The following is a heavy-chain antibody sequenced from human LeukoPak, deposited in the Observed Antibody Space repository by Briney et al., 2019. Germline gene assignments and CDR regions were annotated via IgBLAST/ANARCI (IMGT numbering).Heavy chain of an antibody. Sequence: GGSLRLSCSASGFTFSSYNMNWVRQAPGKGLEWVSSISSSSSYIYYADSVKGRFTISRDNAKNSLYLQMNSLRAEDTAVYYCARGDYYYDSSGYPPAMDYWGQGTLVTVSS. CDR2: ISSSSSYI. CDR3: ARGDYYYDSSGYPPAMDY. V-gene: IGHV3-21*01. D-gene: IGHD3-22*01. CDR1: GFTFSSYN. J-gene: IGHJ4*02.